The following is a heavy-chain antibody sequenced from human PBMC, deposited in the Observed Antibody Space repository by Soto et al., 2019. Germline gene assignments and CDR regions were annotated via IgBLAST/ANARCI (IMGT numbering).Heavy chain of an antibody. CDR3: ARDRLRGDLFDY. J-gene: IGHJ4*02. CDR1: GLTSSTYA. CDR2: ISSSSSYI. D-gene: IGHD4-17*01. Sequence: EVQLLESGGDLVQPGGSLRLSCAASGLTSSTYAMSWVRQAPGKGLEWVSGISSSSSYIYYADSVKGRFTISRDNAKNSLYLQMNSLRAEDTAVYYCARDRLRGDLFDYCGQGTLVTVSS. V-gene: IGHV3-21*01.